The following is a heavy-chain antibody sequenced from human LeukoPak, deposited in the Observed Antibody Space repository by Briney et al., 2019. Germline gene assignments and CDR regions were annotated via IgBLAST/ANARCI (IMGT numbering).Heavy chain of an antibody. V-gene: IGHV3-30-3*01. CDR1: GFTFSSYA. Sequence: GGSLRLSCAASGFTFSSYAMHWVRQAPGKGLEWVAVISYDGSNKYYADSVKGRFTISRDNSKNTLYLQMNSLRAEDTAVYYCARAFEVRGVIDYWSQGTLVTVSS. CDR3: ARAFEVRGVIDY. J-gene: IGHJ4*02. CDR2: ISYDGSNK. D-gene: IGHD3-10*01.